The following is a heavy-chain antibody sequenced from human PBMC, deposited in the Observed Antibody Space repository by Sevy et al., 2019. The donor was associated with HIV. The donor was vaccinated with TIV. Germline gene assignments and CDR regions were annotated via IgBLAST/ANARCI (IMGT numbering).Heavy chain of an antibody. Sequence: GGSLRLSCAASGFTFSTCWMSWVRQAPGKGLEWVANIKQDGSEKYYVDSVKGRFTISRDNAENSLYLQMNSLRAEDTAVYYCARDLEFYDYGDYGPAFMPDYWGQGTLVTVSS. CDR3: ARDLEFYDYGDYGPAFMPDY. J-gene: IGHJ4*02. CDR2: IKQDGSEK. CDR1: GFTFSTCW. V-gene: IGHV3-7*01. D-gene: IGHD4-17*01.